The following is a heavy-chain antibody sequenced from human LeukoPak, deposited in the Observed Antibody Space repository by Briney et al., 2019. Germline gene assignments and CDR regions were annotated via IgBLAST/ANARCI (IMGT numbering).Heavy chain of an antibody. V-gene: IGHV4-59*01. CDR3: AGGDTSMARTFDY. J-gene: IGHJ4*02. CDR1: GGSISSYY. D-gene: IGHD5-18*01. Sequence: PSETLSLTCTVSGGSISSYYWTWIRQPPGKGLEWIGYIYYTGSTNYNPSLKSRVTISVDTSKNQFSLKLSSVTAADTAVYYGAGGDTSMARTFDYWGQGTLVTVSS. CDR2: IYYTGST.